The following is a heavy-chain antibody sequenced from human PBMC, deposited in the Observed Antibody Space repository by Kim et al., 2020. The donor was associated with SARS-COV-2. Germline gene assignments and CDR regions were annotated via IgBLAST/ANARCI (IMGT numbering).Heavy chain of an antibody. D-gene: IGHD3-10*01. CDR2: ISSSGGST. CDR3: AKGWSVWGVLWGLFDY. CDR1: GFTFSSYA. V-gene: IGHV3-23*01. J-gene: IGHJ4*02. Sequence: GGSLRLSCAASGFTFSSYAMGWVRQAPGKGLESVSVISSSGGSTYYADSVKGRFTISRDNSENTLYLQMNSLRAEDTAIYYCAKGWSVWGVLWGLFDYWGQGTLVTVSS.